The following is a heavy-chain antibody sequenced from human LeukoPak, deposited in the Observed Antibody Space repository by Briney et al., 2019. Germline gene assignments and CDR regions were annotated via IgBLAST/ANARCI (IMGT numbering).Heavy chain of an antibody. Sequence: GGSLRLSCSVSGFTFSSYVLSWVRQAPGKGLEWVSTISGSGGTTYYADSMRGRFTISRDNAKNSLYLQMNSLRAEDTAVYYCARNLPAADYWGQGTLVTVSS. CDR2: ISGSGGTT. V-gene: IGHV3-23*01. D-gene: IGHD2-2*01. CDR3: ARNLPAADY. J-gene: IGHJ4*02. CDR1: GFTFSSYV.